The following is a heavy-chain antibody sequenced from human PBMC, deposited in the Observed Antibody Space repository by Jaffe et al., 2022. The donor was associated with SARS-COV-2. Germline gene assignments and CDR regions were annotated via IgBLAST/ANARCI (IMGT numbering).Heavy chain of an antibody. D-gene: IGHD4-17*01. CDR2: ISSSSSYI. J-gene: IGHJ4*02. CDR3: ARAATTVVTRSLLD. Sequence: EVQLVESGGGLVKPGGSLRLSCAASGFTFSSYSMNWVRQAPGKGLEWVSSISSSSSYIYYADSVKGRFTISRDNAKNSLYLQMNSLRAEDTAVYYCARAATTVVTRSLLDWGQGTLVTVSS. V-gene: IGHV3-21*01. CDR1: GFTFSSYS.